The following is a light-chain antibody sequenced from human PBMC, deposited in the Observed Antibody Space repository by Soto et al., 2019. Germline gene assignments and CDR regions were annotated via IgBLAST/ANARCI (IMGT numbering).Light chain of an antibody. CDR3: AAWDDSLNGYV. CDR2: SNN. V-gene: IGLV1-44*01. Sequence: QSVLTQPPSASATPGQRVTISCSGNSSNIGSNTVNWFQQLPGKAPRLLIHSNNRRPSGVSDRFSGSKSGTSASLAISGLQSEDEADYYCAAWDDSLNGYVFGTGTKLTVL. CDR1: SSNIGSNT. J-gene: IGLJ1*01.